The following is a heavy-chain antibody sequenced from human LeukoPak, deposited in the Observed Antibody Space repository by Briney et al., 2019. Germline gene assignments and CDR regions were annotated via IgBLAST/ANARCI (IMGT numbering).Heavy chain of an antibody. CDR3: ARDQYCSSTSCYDNWFDP. CDR2: IYTSGST. Sequence: SETLSLTCTVSGGSISSYYWSWIRQPAGKGLEWIGRIYTSGSTNYNPSLKSRVTMSVDTSKNQFSLKLSSVTAADTAVYYCARDQYCSSTSCYDNWFDPWGQGTLVTVSS. CDR1: GGSISSYY. D-gene: IGHD2-2*01. V-gene: IGHV4-4*07. J-gene: IGHJ5*02.